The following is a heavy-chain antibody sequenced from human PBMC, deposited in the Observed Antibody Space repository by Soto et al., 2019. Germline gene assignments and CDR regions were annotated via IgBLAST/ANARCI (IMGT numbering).Heavy chain of an antibody. Sequence: PSETLSLTCAVSSYSISGGFYWAWIRHPPGKGLELIGNIYHSGSAHYKPSLKSRVTMSVDTSKNNFSLRLTPVTAADTAGYYCARVTIFEYWFDPCGEGLLVTVS. CDR2: IYHSGSA. CDR1: SYSISGGFY. CDR3: ARVTIFEYWFDP. V-gene: IGHV4-38-2*01. J-gene: IGHJ5*02. D-gene: IGHD3-3*01.